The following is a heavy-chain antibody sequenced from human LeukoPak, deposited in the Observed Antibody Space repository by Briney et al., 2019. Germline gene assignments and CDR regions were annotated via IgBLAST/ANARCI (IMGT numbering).Heavy chain of an antibody. CDR1: GGTFRSNT. J-gene: IGHJ4*02. CDR3: ARGMGFVGHFDF. V-gene: IGHV1-69*08. CDR2: IIPILGTA. D-gene: IGHD2-15*01. Sequence: GASVKASCKASGGTFRSNTISWVRQPPGQGPEWMGRIIPILGTAEYAEKFQGRVTITADKSTSTAYMELSGLKSEDTAFYYCARGMGFVGHFDFWGQGTPVTVSS.